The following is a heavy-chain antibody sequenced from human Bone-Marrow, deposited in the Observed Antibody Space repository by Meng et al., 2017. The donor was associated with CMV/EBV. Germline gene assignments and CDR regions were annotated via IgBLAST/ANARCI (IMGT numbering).Heavy chain of an antibody. D-gene: IGHD3-10*01. V-gene: IGHV1-2*02. CDR2: INSNSGGT. Sequence: ASVKVSCKASGYTFTGYYMHWVRQAPGQGLEWMGWINSNSGGTNYAQKFQGRVTITRDTSISTAYMELSRLRSDDTAVYYCARGLYGSPIERNWFDPWGQGTLVTVSS. CDR1: GYTFTGYY. CDR3: ARGLYGSPIERNWFDP. J-gene: IGHJ5*02.